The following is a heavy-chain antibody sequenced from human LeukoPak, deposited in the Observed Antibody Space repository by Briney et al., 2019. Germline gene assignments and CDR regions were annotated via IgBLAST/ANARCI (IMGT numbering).Heavy chain of an antibody. Sequence: GGSLRLSCAASGFTFSSYAMSWVRQAPGKGLEWVSAISGSGGSTYYADSVKGRFTISRDNSKNTLYLQMNSLRAEDTAVYYCAIDRRFGNAFDIWGQGTMVTVSS. J-gene: IGHJ3*02. CDR3: AIDRRFGNAFDI. D-gene: IGHD3-10*01. V-gene: IGHV3-23*01. CDR1: GFTFSSYA. CDR2: ISGSGGST.